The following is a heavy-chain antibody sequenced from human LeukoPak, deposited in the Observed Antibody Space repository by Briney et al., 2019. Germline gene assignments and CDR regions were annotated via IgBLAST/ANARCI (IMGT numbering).Heavy chain of an antibody. J-gene: IGHJ3*02. CDR3: ARDGYSLDAFDI. CDR1: GYTFSNYY. V-gene: IGHV1-2*02. CDR2: VNLSGGRT. Sequence: ASVKVSCKASGYTFSNYYIHWVRQAPGQGLEWMGVVNLSGGRTKNAQKFQGRVTMTRDTSISTAYMELSRLRSDDTAVYYCARDGYSLDAFDIWGQGTMVTVSS. D-gene: IGHD3-22*01.